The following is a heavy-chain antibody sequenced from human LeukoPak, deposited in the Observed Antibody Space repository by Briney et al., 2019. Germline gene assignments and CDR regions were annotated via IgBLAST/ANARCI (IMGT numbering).Heavy chain of an antibody. CDR2: TYYRSKWYN. V-gene: IGHV6-1*01. CDR3: AREAGDCSSTSCSWGFDY. D-gene: IGHD2-2*01. CDR1: GDSVSSNSAA. Sequence: SQTLSLTCAISGDSVSSNSAAWNWIRQSPSRGLEWLGRTYYRSKWYNDYAVSVKSRISINPDTSKNQFSLQVNSVTPEDTAVYYCAREAGDCSSTSCSWGFDYWGQGTLVTVSS. J-gene: IGHJ4*02.